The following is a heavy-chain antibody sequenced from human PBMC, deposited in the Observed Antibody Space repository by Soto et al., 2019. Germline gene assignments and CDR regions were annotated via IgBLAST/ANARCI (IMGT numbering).Heavy chain of an antibody. D-gene: IGHD4-17*01. V-gene: IGHV3-48*02. CDR2: ITSSGDSI. CDR3: ARLPKGSRVTS. CDR1: GFRFSDHS. Sequence: EVQLLESGGGLIHPGGSLRLSCVASGFRFSDHSMNWVRPAPGKGLEWVSYITSSGDSIYYADSVKGRFTVSRDNAKNSVFLQMNSLRDEDTAVYYCARLPKGSRVTSWGQGTLVTVSS. J-gene: IGHJ4*02.